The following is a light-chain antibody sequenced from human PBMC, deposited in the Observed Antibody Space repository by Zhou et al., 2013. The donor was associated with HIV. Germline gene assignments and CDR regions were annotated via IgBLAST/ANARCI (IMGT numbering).Light chain of an antibody. CDR1: QGISSW. CDR2: RTS. CDR3: QQYGSTALT. Sequence: DIQMTQSPSSVSASVGDRVTITCRASQGISSWLAWYQQRPGKAPELLVFRTSTLERGVPSRFRGSGSETEFTLTISGLRPEDFAVYYCQQYGSTALTFGGGTKVEI. J-gene: IGKJ4*01. V-gene: IGKV1-5*03.